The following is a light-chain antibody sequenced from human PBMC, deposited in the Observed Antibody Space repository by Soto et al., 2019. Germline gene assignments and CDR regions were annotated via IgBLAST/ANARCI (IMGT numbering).Light chain of an antibody. CDR1: QGISSA. Sequence: AIQLTQSPSSLSASVGDSVTITCRASQGISSALAWYQQIPGRAPKLLIYDASSLEIGVPSRFSGSRSGTDFTLTVSTLPPEDFATYYCQQFDDYPFTFGPGTKVDLK. CDR2: DAS. J-gene: IGKJ3*01. V-gene: IGKV1D-13*01. CDR3: QQFDDYPFT.